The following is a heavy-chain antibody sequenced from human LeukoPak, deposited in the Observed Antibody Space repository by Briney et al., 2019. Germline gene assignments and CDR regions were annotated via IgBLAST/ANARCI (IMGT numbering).Heavy chain of an antibody. CDR2: ISSSSSIT. V-gene: IGHV3-48*01. J-gene: IGHJ4*02. CDR3: ARGNAVDYYDSSGYYTDFDY. D-gene: IGHD3-22*01. CDR1: GFTFSSYS. Sequence: GWSVRLSCAASGFTFSSYSMNWVRQAPGKGLEWVSYISSSSSITYYADSVKGRFTISRDNAKNSLYLQMNSLRAEDTAVYYCARGNAVDYYDSSGYYTDFDYWAQGTLVPVSS.